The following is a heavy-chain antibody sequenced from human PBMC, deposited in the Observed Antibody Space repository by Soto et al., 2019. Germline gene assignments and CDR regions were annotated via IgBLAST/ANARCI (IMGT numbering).Heavy chain of an antibody. Sequence: SGPTLVNPTETLTLTCTVSGFSLSNARMGVSWIRQPPGKALEWLAHIFSNDEKSYSTSLKSRLTISKDTSKSQVVLTMTNMDPVDTATYYCARILGRGYSYGPKHYYYYGMDVWGQGTTVTVPS. CDR1: GFSLSNARMG. J-gene: IGHJ6*02. V-gene: IGHV2-26*01. D-gene: IGHD5-18*01. CDR3: ARILGRGYSYGPKHYYYYGMDV. CDR2: IFSNDEK.